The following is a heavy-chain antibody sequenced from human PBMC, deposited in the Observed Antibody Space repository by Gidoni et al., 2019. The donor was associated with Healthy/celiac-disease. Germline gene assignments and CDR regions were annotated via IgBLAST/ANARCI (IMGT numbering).Heavy chain of an antibody. CDR2: IYYSGST. D-gene: IGHD2-21*02. J-gene: IGHJ4*02. Sequence: QLQLQESVPGLVKPSETLSLTCTVSGGSISSRSYYWGWSRQPPGKGLAWIGCIYYSGSTYYNASLKSRVTISVDTSKDQFSLKLSSVTAADTAVYYCARHGDDGGNSGLHPIVKSFDYWGQGTLVTVSS. CDR3: ARHGDDGGNSGLHPIVKSFDY. CDR1: GGSISSRSYY. V-gene: IGHV4-39*01.